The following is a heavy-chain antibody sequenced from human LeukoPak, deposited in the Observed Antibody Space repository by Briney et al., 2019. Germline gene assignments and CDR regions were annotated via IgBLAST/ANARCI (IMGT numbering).Heavy chain of an antibody. V-gene: IGHV1-18*01. Sequence: ASVKVSCKASGYTFTSYGISWVRQAPGQGLEWMGWISAYNGNTNYAQKLQGRVTMTTDTSTSTAYMELRSLRSDDTAVYYCARDLDDGYCSGGSCYNPASFFDYWGQGTLVTVSS. CDR2: ISAYNGNT. CDR1: GYTFTSYG. J-gene: IGHJ4*02. CDR3: ARDLDDGYCSGGSCYNPASFFDY. D-gene: IGHD2-15*01.